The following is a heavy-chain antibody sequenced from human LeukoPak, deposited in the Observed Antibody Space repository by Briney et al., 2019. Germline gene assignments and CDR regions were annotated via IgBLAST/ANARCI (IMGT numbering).Heavy chain of an antibody. CDR1: GGSISSGSYY. Sequence: SETLSLTCTVSGGSISSGSYYWSWIRQPAGKGLEWIGRIYTSGSTNYNPSLKIRVTLSVDTSKNKFSMKLSSVPAADKAVYYCARQYRPDPFDYYYGMDVWGQGTTVTVSS. V-gene: IGHV4-61*02. D-gene: IGHD1-14*01. J-gene: IGHJ6*02. CDR3: ARQYRPDPFDYYYGMDV. CDR2: IYTSGST.